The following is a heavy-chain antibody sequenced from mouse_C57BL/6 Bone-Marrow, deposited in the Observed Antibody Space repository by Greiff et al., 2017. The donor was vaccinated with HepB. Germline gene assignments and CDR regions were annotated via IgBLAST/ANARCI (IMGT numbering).Heavy chain of an antibody. CDR1: GFTFSSYA. CDR3: TRDKGDYPYFDY. J-gene: IGHJ2*01. V-gene: IGHV5-9-1*02. D-gene: IGHD2-4*01. Sequence: EVKLMESGEGLVKPGGSLKLPCAASGFTFSSYAMSWVRQTPEKRLEWVAYISSGGDYIYYADTVKGRFTISRDNARNTLYLQMSSLKSEDTAMYYCTRDKGDYPYFDYWGQGTTLTVSS. CDR2: ISSGGDYI.